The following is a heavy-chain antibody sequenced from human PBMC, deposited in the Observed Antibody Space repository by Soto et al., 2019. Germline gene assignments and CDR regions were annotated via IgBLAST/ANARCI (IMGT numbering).Heavy chain of an antibody. CDR1: GFTVSSNY. D-gene: IGHD2-15*01. J-gene: IGHJ5*02. CDR3: ARVVVAHEWFDP. CDR2: IYSGGST. V-gene: IGHV3-66*01. Sequence: GGSLRLSCAASGFTVSSNYMSWVRQAPEKGLEWVSVIYSGGSTYYADSVKGRFTISRDNSKNTLYLQMNSLRAEDTAVYYCARVVVAHEWFDPWGQGTLVTVSS.